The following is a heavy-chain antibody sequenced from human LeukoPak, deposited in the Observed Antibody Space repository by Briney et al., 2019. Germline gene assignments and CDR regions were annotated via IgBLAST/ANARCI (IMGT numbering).Heavy chain of an antibody. Sequence: ASVKASCKASGYTFTNYGFNWVRQAPGQGLEWMGWISGYNGDTNYAQKLQGRVTMTTDTSTRTACMELRSLRSDDTAVYYCARAVGGGRWCLDLWGRGTLVTVSS. J-gene: IGHJ2*01. CDR2: ISGYNGDT. D-gene: IGHD3-10*01. CDR3: ARAVGGGRWCLDL. CDR1: GYTFTNYG. V-gene: IGHV1-18*01.